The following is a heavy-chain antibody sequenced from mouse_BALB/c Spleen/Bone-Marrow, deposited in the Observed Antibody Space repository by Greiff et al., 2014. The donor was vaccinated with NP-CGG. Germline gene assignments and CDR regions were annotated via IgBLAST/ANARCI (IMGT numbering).Heavy chain of an antibody. J-gene: IGHJ2*01. Sequence: VQLKESGPELVKPGASVKVSCKASGYAFTNYNMNWVKQSHGKSLEWIGYIDPYSGGTNYNQKFRGKATLTVDKSSSTAYMHLNSMTYEDAAVYYCSRGVLAYFDYWGQGTTLTVSS. CDR2: IDPYSGGT. D-gene: IGHD2-14*01. CDR3: SRGVLAYFDY. CDR1: GYAFTNYN. V-gene: IGHV1S135*01.